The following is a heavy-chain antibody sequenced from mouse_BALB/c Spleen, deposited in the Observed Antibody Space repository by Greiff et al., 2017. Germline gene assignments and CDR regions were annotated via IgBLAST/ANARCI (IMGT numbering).Heavy chain of an antibody. CDR3: ARDLYYYGSSPLYYYAMDY. D-gene: IGHD1-1*01. J-gene: IGHJ4*01. CDR1: GFSLTSYG. V-gene: IGHV2-9*02. Sequence: VQLVESGPGLVAPSQSLSITCTVSGFSLTSYGVHWVRQPPGKGLEWLGVIWAGGSTNYNSALMSRLSISKDNSKSQVFLKMNSLQTDDTAMYYCARDLYYYGSSPLYYYAMDYWGQGTSVTVAS. CDR2: IWAGGST.